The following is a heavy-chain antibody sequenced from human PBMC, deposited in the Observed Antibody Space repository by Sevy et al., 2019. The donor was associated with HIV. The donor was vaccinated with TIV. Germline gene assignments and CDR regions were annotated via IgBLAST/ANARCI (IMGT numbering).Heavy chain of an antibody. D-gene: IGHD3-10*01. CDR1: GFTFSSYY. J-gene: IGHJ6*02. V-gene: IGHV3-21*01. Sequence: GGSLRLSCAASGFTFSSYYMNWVRQAPGKGLEWVSSISGTSNYIYYADSVKGRFTISRDNAKNSLYLQMNSLRAEDTAVYYCAKRLVSWDGMDVWGQGTTVTVSS. CDR3: AKRLVSWDGMDV. CDR2: ISGTSNYI.